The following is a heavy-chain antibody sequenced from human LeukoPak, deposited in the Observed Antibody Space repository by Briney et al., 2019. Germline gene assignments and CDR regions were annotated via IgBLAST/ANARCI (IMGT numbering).Heavy chain of an antibody. CDR1: GFTFSNHF. V-gene: IGHV3-64D*06. Sequence: GGSLRLSCSTSGFTFSNHFMHWVRQAPGKGLEYVSSIGPNGASTLYADSVKGRFTISRDNSKNALYLQLTSLRLKDTALYYCVKDLTGTWSFDYWGQGTLVTVSS. CDR3: VKDLTGTWSFDY. D-gene: IGHD3-9*01. J-gene: IGHJ4*02. CDR2: IGPNGAST.